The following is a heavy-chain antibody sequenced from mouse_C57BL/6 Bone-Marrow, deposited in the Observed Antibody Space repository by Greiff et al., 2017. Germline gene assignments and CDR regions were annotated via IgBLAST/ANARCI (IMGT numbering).Heavy chain of an antibody. CDR2: IYPSDRYT. CDR3: ASFYGRSHCDD. CDR1: GYTFSSSW. Sequence: QVQLQQSGPELVKPGASVKISCKASGYTFSSSWMNWVKQRPGKGLEWIGQIYPSDRYTNYNGKFKGKATLTADKSSSTAYMQLSSLTSEDSAVYFCASFYGRSHCDDWGQGTMVTVSA. D-gene: IGHD2-1*01. V-gene: IGHV1-82*01. J-gene: IGHJ3*01.